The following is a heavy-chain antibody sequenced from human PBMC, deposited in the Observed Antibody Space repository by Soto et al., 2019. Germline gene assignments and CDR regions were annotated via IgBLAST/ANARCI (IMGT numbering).Heavy chain of an antibody. CDR1: GGSISSYY. D-gene: IGHD3-22*01. CDR2: IYYSGST. Sequence: PSETLSLTCTVSGGSISSYYWSWIRQPPGKGLEWIGYIYYSGSTNYNPSLKSRVTISVDTSKNQFSLKLSSVTAADTAVYYCARLSTYYYDSSGYYYSYYFDYWGQGTLVTVSS. CDR3: ARLSTYYYDSSGYYYSYYFDY. J-gene: IGHJ4*02. V-gene: IGHV4-59*08.